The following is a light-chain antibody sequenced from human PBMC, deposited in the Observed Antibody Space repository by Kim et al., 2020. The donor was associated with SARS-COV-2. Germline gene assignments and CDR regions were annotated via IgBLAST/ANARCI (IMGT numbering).Light chain of an antibody. Sequence: ALGQTVRITCQGYSLRIYYASWYQQKPGQAPILVMYSRNDRPSGIADRFSGSRSGNTASLTITGAQAEDEADYYCNSRDSNGNHGVFGGGTKLTVL. CDR3: NSRDSNGNHGV. V-gene: IGLV3-19*01. J-gene: IGLJ3*02. CDR1: SLRIYY. CDR2: SRN.